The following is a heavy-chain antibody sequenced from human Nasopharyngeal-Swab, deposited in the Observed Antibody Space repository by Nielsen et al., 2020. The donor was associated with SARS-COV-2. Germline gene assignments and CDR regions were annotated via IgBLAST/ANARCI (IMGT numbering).Heavy chain of an antibody. CDR2: IYPGDSDT. D-gene: IGHD3-22*01. CDR1: GYSFTSYW. V-gene: IGHV5-51*01. Sequence: GESLNISCQGSGYSFTSYWIGWVRQMPGKGLEWMGIIYPGDSDTRYSPSFQGQVTISADKSISTAYLQWSSLKASDTAMYYCARTYYYDSSGYYLTPYYYYGMDVWGQGTTVTVSS. J-gene: IGHJ6*02. CDR3: ARTYYYDSSGYYLTPYYYYGMDV.